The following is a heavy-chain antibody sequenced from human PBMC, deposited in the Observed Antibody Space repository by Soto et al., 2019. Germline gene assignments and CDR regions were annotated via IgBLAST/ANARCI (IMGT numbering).Heavy chain of an antibody. CDR2: INAGNGNT. CDR3: ARAWVAVTAHDY. D-gene: IGHD2-21*02. J-gene: IGHJ4*02. CDR1: GYTFTSYA. V-gene: IGHV1-3*01. Sequence: ASVKVSCKASGYTFTSYAMHWVRQAPGQRLEWMGWINAGNGNTKYSQKFQGRVTITRDTSASTAYMELSSLRSEDTAVYYCARAWVAVTAHDYWGQGTLVTVSS.